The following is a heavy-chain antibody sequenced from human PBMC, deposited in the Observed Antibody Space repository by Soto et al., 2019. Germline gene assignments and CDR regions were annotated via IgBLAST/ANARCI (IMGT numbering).Heavy chain of an antibody. V-gene: IGHV3-23*01. CDR2: ISGSGDIT. D-gene: IGHD5-12*01. J-gene: IGHJ4*02. CDR3: AKSRRSGYEPPWDY. Sequence: GGSLRLSCAATGFTFSSDAVNWVRQTPGKGLEWVSGISGSGDITYYADSVKGRFTISRDNSKNTLFLQLNSLRAEDTATYYCAKSRRSGYEPPWDYWSQGTHDTVSS. CDR1: GFTFSSDA.